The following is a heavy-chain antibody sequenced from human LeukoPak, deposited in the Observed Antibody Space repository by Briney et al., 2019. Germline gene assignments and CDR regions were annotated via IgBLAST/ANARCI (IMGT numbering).Heavy chain of an antibody. J-gene: IGHJ6*03. V-gene: IGHV1-8*01. D-gene: IGHD2-2*01. CDR2: MNPNSGNT. CDR3: ARGGVPAAITYYYYMDV. Sequence: ASVKVSCKASGYTFTSYDINWVRQATGQGLEWMGWMNPNSGNTGYAQKFQGRVTMTRNTSISTAYMELSSLRSEDTAVYYCARGGVPAAITYYYYMDVWGKGTTVTVSS. CDR1: GYTFTSYD.